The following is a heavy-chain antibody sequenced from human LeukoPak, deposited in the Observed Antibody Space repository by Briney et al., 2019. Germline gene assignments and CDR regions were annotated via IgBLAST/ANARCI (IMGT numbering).Heavy chain of an antibody. CDR1: GSSFTGYY. CDR3: ARGSGSYSGAADY. V-gene: IGHV4-34*01. Sequence: LETQSLTCSVHGSSFTGYYWSWIRQPPGKRLEWIGERNHRGSSYFNPSFESRVTISLDMSRKQFSLSLTSVAAADTAFYYCARGSGSYSGAADYWGQGTLVTVSS. J-gene: IGHJ4*02. D-gene: IGHD6-19*01. CDR2: RNHRGSS.